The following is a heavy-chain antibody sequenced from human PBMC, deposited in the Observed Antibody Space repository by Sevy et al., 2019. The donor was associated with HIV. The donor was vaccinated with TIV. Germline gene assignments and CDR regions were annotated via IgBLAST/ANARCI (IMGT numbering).Heavy chain of an antibody. CDR2: IYHSGST. D-gene: IGHD6-13*01. Sequence: SETLSLTCTVSGGSISSGGYSWSWIRQPPGKGLEWIGYIYHSGSTYYNPSLKSRVTISVDRSKNQFSLKLSSVTAADTAVYYCARVIGYSSSWHWFDPWGQGTLVTVSS. CDR3: ARVIGYSSSWHWFDP. V-gene: IGHV4-30-2*01. CDR1: GGSISSGGYS. J-gene: IGHJ5*02.